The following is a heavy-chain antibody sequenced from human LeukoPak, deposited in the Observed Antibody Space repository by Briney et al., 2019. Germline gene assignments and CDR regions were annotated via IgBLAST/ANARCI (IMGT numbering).Heavy chain of an antibody. J-gene: IGHJ4*02. V-gene: IGHV3-23*01. D-gene: IGHD6-19*01. CDR1: GVTFSIFA. Sequence: GGSLRLSCAASGVTFSIFAMSGVRHAPGERLECVSAICDGGGSPSSAALVKGRFAISKDNSKNTLYLQMKSLRAEDTAVYYYANVAWAGETHSGYWGQGTLVTVSS. CDR3: ANVAWAGETHSGY. CDR2: ICDGGGSP.